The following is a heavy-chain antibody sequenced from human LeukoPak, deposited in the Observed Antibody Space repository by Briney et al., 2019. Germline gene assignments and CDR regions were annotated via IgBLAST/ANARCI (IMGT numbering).Heavy chain of an antibody. V-gene: IGHV4-59*01. D-gene: IGHD3-16*02. CDR1: GGSISNYY. Sequence: SETLSLTCTVSGGSISNYYWSWIRQPPGKGLEWIGHIYYSGSTNYNPSLKSRVSISVDTSKNQFSLRLSSVTAADTAVYYCARVAPELEARYYYYLYVWGKGTTVPVSS. CDR3: ARVAPELEARYYYYLYV. J-gene: IGHJ6*03. CDR2: IYYSGST.